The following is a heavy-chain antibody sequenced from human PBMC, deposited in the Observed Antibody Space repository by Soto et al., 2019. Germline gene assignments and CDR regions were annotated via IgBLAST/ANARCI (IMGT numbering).Heavy chain of an antibody. V-gene: IGHV4-39*01. CDR2: IYYSGST. CDR3: RVGSGWEGDTYYYYYYMDV. J-gene: IGHJ6*03. D-gene: IGHD6-19*01. Sequence: PSETLSLTCTVSGGSISSSSYYWGWIRQPPVKGLEWIGSIYYSGSTYYNPSLKSRVTISVDTSKNQFSLKLSSVTAADTAVYYCRVGSGWEGDTYYYYYYMDVWGKGTTVTVSS. CDR1: GGSISSSSYY.